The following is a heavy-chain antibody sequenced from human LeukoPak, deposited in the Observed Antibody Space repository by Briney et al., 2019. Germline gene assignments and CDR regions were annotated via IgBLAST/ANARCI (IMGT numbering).Heavy chain of an antibody. Sequence: GGSLRLSCAASGFTFSSYSMNWVRQAPGKGLEWVSSISSSSSYIYYADSVKGRFTISRDNAKNSLYLQMNSLRAEDTAVYYCAREGPYPKKIPYYYYGMDVWGQGTTVTVSS. D-gene: IGHD2-2*01. CDR2: ISSSSSYI. CDR1: GFTFSSYS. V-gene: IGHV3-21*01. CDR3: AREGPYPKKIPYYYYGMDV. J-gene: IGHJ6*02.